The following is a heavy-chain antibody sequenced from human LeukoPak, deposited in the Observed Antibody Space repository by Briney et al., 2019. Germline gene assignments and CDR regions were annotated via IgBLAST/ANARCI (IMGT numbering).Heavy chain of an antibody. Sequence: GGSLRVSFAAAGFTLSTHDMSWVRQAPGKGLEWVSFISEGGDRTYYADSVKGRFTISRDNSRNTLYLQMNSLRAEDTAVYYCAKGAWLDYWGQGTLVTVSS. CDR3: AKGAWLDY. J-gene: IGHJ4*02. CDR1: GFTLSTHD. CDR2: ISEGGDRT. V-gene: IGHV3-23*01. D-gene: IGHD3-16*01.